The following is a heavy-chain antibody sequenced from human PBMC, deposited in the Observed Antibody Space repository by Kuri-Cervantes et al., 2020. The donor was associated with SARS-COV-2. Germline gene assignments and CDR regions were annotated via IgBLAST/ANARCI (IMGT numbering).Heavy chain of an antibody. CDR3: ARGGTGIAAAGTGPLNS. CDR2: ISSSGSTI. J-gene: IGHJ4*02. V-gene: IGHV3-11*04. Sequence: GESLKISCAASGFTFSDYYMSWIRQAPGKGLEWVSYISSSGSTIYYADSVKGRFTISKDNAKNSLYLQMNSLRAEDTAVYYCARGGTGIAAAGTGPLNSWGQGTLVTVSS. CDR1: GFTFSDYY. D-gene: IGHD6-13*01.